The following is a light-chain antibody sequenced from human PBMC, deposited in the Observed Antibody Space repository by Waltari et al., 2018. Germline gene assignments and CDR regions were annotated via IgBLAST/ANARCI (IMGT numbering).Light chain of an antibody. CDR1: SSDVGGYNH. V-gene: IGLV2-8*01. CDR2: EVN. CDR3: SSYGGDYNCGV. Sequence: QSALTQPPSASGSPGQSVTISCTGTSSDVGGYNHVSWYQQPPGKAPQRMIYEVNKRPSVVPDRFSGSKSGNPASLTVSGLQAEDEADYYCSSYGGDYNCGVFGTGTKVTVL. J-gene: IGLJ1*01.